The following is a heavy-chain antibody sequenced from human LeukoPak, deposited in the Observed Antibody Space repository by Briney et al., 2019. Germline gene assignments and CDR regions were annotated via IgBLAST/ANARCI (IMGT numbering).Heavy chain of an antibody. CDR3: ARDETEDASSSWYWVY. J-gene: IGHJ4*02. D-gene: IGHD6-13*01. V-gene: IGHV3-21*01. CDR2: ISSSSSYI. Sequence: GGSLRLSCAASGFTLSSYSMNWVRQAPGKGREWVSSISSSSSYIYYADSVKGRFTISRDNAKNSLYLQMNSLRAEDTAVYYCARDETEDASSSWYWVYWGQGTLVTVSS. CDR1: GFTLSSYS.